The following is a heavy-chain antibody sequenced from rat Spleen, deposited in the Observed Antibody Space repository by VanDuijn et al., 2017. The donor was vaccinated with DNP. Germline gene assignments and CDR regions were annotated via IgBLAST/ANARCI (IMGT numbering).Heavy chain of an antibody. V-gene: IGHV2S63*01. D-gene: IGHD1-3*01. CDR2: MWSGGST. J-gene: IGHJ2*01. CDR3: ARAVGTVALDY. Sequence: VQLRVSGPGLVQPSQTLSLTCTVSGLSLTGYSVHRVRQPPGQGLEWMGVMWSGGSTAYNSALKSRLSISRDTSKSQVFLKMNSLQTEDTATYYCARAVGTVALDYWGQGVMVTVSS. CDR1: GLSLTGYS.